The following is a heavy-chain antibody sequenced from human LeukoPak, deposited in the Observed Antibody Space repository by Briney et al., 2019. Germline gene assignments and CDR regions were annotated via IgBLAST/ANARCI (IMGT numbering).Heavy chain of an antibody. CDR2: ISSSGSTI. J-gene: IGHJ6*04. D-gene: IGHD3-10*02. V-gene: IGHV3-48*03. CDR3: AELGITMIGGV. CDR1: GFTFSSYE. Sequence: GGSLRLSCAASGFTFSSYEMNWVRQAPGKGLEWVSYISSSGSTIYYADSVKGRFTISRDNAKNSLYLQMNSLRAEDTAVYYCAELGITMIGGVWGKGSTVTISS.